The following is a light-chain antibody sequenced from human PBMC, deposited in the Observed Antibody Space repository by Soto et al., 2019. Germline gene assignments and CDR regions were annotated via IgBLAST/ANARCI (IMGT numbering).Light chain of an antibody. V-gene: IGKV3-20*01. J-gene: IGKJ1*01. CDR2: GAS. CDR3: QQYGSSPPT. CDR1: QSVSSSY. Sequence: EIVLTQSPATLSFSQGERATLSCRASQSVSSSYLAWYQQKPGQAPRLLIYGASSRATGIPDRFSGSGSGTDFTLTISRLEPEDFAVYYCQQYGSSPPTFGQGTKVDIK.